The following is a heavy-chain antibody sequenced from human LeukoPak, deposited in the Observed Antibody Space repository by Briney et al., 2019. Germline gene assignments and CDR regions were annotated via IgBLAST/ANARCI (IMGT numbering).Heavy chain of an antibody. CDR1: GGSFSGYY. D-gene: IGHD2-2*01. V-gene: IGHV4-34*01. Sequence: SETLSLTCAVYGGSFSGYYWSWIRQPPGKGLEWIGEINHSGSTNYNPSRKSRVTISVDTSKNQFSLKLSSVTAADTAVYYCARQVRYFDYWGQGTLVTVSS. CDR2: INHSGST. CDR3: ARQVRYFDY. J-gene: IGHJ4*02.